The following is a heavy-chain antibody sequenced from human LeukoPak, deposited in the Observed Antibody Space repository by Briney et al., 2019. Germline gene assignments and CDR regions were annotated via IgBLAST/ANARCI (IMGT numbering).Heavy chain of an antibody. CDR1: GFTVSSNY. CDR3: ARDRLGHGSGSFDY. V-gene: IGHV3-53*01. CDR2: IYSGGST. Sequence: PGGSLRLSCAASGFTVSSNYMSWVRQAPGKGLEWVSVIYSGGSTYYADSVKGRFTISRDNSKNTLYLQMNSLRAEDTAVYYCARDRLGHGSGSFDYWGQGTLVTVSS. J-gene: IGHJ4*02. D-gene: IGHD3-10*01.